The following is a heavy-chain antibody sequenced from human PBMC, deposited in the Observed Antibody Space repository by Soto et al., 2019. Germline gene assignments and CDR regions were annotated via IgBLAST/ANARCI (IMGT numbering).Heavy chain of an antibody. D-gene: IGHD5-18*01. CDR3: ARGEVDTSIVQYCYYGMDV. CDR2: INPNSGGT. Sequence: ASVKVSCKASGYTFTGYYMHWVRQAPGQGLEWMGWINPNSGGTNYAQKFQGWVTMTRDTSISTAYMALSRLRSADTAVYYCARGEVDTSIVQYCYYGMDVWGQGTTGSVS. V-gene: IGHV1-2*04. CDR1: GYTFTGYY. J-gene: IGHJ6*02.